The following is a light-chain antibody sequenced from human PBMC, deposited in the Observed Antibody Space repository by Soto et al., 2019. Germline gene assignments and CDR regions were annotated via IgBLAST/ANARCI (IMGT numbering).Light chain of an antibody. V-gene: IGKV3-11*01. CDR3: QQCGPSLKYT. CDR2: DAS. Sequence: EIVLTQSPATLSLSPGERATLSCRASQSVSSYLAWYQQKPGQAPRLLIYDASNRATGIPARFSGSGSGTDFTLTISSLEPEDFAVYYCQQCGPSLKYTFGQGTTLEIK. J-gene: IGKJ2*01. CDR1: QSVSSY.